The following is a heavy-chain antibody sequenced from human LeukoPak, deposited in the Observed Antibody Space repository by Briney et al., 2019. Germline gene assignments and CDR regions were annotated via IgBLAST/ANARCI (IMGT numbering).Heavy chain of an antibody. V-gene: IGHV4-39*07. CDR1: GGSISTTNYY. J-gene: IGHJ3*02. CDR2: INHSGST. D-gene: IGHD3-10*01. CDR3: ATGRWGGNAFDI. Sequence: PSETLSLTCTVSGGSISTTNYYWGWIRQSPGKGLEWIGEINHSGSTNYNASLKSRVTISEDTSKNQFSLKMTSVTAADTAVYYCATGRWGGNAFDIWGQGTMVTVSS.